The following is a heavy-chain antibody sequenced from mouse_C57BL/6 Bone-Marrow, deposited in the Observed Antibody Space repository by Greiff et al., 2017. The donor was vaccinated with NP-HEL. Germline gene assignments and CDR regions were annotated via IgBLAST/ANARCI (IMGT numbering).Heavy chain of an antibody. D-gene: IGHD1-1*01. Sequence: EVQLQQSGPVLVKPGASVKMSCKASGYTFTDYYMNWVKQSHGKSLEWIGVINPYNGGTSYNQKFKGKATLTVDKSSSTAYMELNSLTSEDSAVYYGASSAITTVVATGDYWGQGTTLTVSS. V-gene: IGHV1-19*01. J-gene: IGHJ2*01. CDR3: ASSAITTVVATGDY. CDR2: INPYNGGT. CDR1: GYTFTDYY.